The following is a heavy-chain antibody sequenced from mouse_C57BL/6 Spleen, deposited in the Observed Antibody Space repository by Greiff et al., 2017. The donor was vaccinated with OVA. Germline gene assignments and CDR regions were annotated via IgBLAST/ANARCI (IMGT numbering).Heavy chain of an antibody. CDR3: ARRAYGSSSLSMDY. CDR2: ISSGSSTI. J-gene: IGHJ4*01. D-gene: IGHD1-1*01. CDR1: GFTFSDYG. Sequence: EVKVVESGGGLVKPGGSLKLSCAASGFTFSDYGMHWVRQAPEKGLEWVAYISSGSSTIYYADTVKGRLTISRDNAKNTLFLQMTSLRSEDTAMYYCARRAYGSSSLSMDYWGQGTSVTVSS. V-gene: IGHV5-17*01.